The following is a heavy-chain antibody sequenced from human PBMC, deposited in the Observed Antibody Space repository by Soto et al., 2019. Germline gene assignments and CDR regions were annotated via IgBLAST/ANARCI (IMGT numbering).Heavy chain of an antibody. CDR2: INHSGST. V-gene: IGHV4-34*01. Sequence: PSETLSLTCAVYGGSFSGYYWSWIRQPPGKGLEWIGEINHSGSTNYNPSLKSRVTISVDTSKNQFSLKLSSVPAADTAVYYCARGGLNYYGSGSYRPSYYYYGMDVWGQGTTVTVSS. CDR3: ARGGLNYYGSGSYRPSYYYYGMDV. D-gene: IGHD3-10*01. J-gene: IGHJ6*02. CDR1: GGSFSGYY.